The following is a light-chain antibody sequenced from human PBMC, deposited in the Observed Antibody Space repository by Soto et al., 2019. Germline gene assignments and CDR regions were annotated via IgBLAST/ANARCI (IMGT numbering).Light chain of an antibody. J-gene: IGKJ1*01. Sequence: ETVLTQSPGTLSLSPGERATLSCRASQSVTSNYLAWYQQKPGQAPRLLIFGTSGRATGIPDRFSGSGSGTDFTLTISRLEPEDVAAYYCQLYGPSLTWPFGQGTKVDIK. CDR2: GTS. V-gene: IGKV3-20*01. CDR1: QSVTSNY. CDR3: QLYGPSLTWP.